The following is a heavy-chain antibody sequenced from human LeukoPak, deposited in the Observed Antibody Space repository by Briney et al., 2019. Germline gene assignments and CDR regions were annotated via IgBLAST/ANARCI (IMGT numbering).Heavy chain of an antibody. Sequence: GGSLRLSCAASGFTFNRHWMSWVRQAPGKGRKWVATIKYDGSMKPYVDSVKGRFIISRDNAENLLSLQMNSLGVDDTAMYYCARLLGDSTIYDLWGQGTLVTVSS. CDR1: GFTFNRHW. CDR2: IKYDGSMK. CDR3: ARLLGDSTIYDL. J-gene: IGHJ5*02. D-gene: IGHD3-16*01. V-gene: IGHV3-7*01.